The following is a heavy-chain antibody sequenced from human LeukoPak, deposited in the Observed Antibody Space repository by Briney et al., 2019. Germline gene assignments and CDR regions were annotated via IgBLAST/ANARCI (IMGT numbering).Heavy chain of an antibody. CDR3: AKDYCSSTSCYQDY. Sequence: GGSLRLSCAASGFTFSSYAMSWVRQAPGKGLEWVSAISGSGGSTYYADSVKGRFTISRDNSKNTLYLQMNSLRAEDTAVYYCAKDYCSSTSCYQDYWGPGTLVSVSS. CDR1: GFTFSSYA. D-gene: IGHD2-2*01. V-gene: IGHV3-23*01. CDR2: ISGSGGST. J-gene: IGHJ4*02.